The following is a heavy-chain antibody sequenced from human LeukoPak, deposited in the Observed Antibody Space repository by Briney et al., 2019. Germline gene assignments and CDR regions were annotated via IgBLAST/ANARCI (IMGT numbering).Heavy chain of an antibody. CDR3: ASSEAYYYDSSGYYFGLDAFDI. Sequence: PGGSLRLSCAASGFTFSDYHMSWIRQAPGKGLEWVSYISSSGSTIYYADSVKGRFTISRDNAKNSLYLQMNSLRAEDTAVYYCASSEAYYYDSSGYYFGLDAFDIWGQGTMVTVSS. CDR1: GFTFSDYH. J-gene: IGHJ3*02. D-gene: IGHD3-22*01. CDR2: ISSSGSTI. V-gene: IGHV3-11*01.